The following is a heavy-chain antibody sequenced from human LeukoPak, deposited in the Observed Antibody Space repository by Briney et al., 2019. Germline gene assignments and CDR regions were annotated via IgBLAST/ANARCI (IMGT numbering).Heavy chain of an antibody. V-gene: IGHV3-48*03. D-gene: IGHD6-13*01. J-gene: IGHJ3*02. CDR2: ISSSGSTI. CDR3: AGEYSSDAFDI. CDR1: GFTFSSYE. Sequence: QPGGSLRLSCAASGFTFSSYEMNWVRQAPGKGLEWVSYISSSGSTIYYADSVKGRFTISRDNAKNSLYLQMNSLRAEDTAVYYCAGEYSSDAFDIWGQGTMVAVSS.